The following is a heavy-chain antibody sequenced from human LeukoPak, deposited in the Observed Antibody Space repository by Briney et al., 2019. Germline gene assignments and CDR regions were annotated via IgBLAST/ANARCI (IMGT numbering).Heavy chain of an antibody. CDR1: GFTFSSYG. V-gene: IGHV3-48*03. Sequence: PGGSLRLSCAASGFTFSSYGMNWVRQAPGKGLEWVSYISSSGSTIYYANSVKGRFTISRDNAKNSLYLQMNSLRAEDTAVYYCARDGAEYYYYMDVWGKGTTVTVSS. CDR3: ARDGAEYYYYMDV. CDR2: ISSSGSTI. J-gene: IGHJ6*03.